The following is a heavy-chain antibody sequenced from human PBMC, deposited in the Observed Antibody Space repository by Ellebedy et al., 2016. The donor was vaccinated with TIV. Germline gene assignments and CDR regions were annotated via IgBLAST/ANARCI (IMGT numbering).Heavy chain of an antibody. V-gene: IGHV3-53*01. J-gene: IGHJ6*03. Sequence: GGSLRLSXVAPGLTVSSHFMNWVRQAPGKGLEWVSVIYSGGSTYYADSVKGRFSISRDNSKNTLYLQINTLRAEDTAVYYCARVGKRGYYYMDVWGKGTTVTVSS. CDR1: GLTVSSHF. D-gene: IGHD3-10*01. CDR3: ARVGKRGYYYMDV. CDR2: IYSGGST.